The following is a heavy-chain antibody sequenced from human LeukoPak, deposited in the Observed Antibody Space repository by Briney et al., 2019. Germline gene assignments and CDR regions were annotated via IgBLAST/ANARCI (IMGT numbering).Heavy chain of an antibody. CDR3: ASAGNVDTAMGLDY. CDR2: IYYSGST. D-gene: IGHD5-18*01. CDR1: GGSISSYY. Sequence: SETLSLTCTVSGGSISSYYWSWIRQPPGKGLEWIGYIYYSGSTNYNPSLKSRVTISVDTSKNQFSLKLSSVTAADTAVYYCASAGNVDTAMGLDYWGQGTLVTVSS. J-gene: IGHJ4*02. V-gene: IGHV4-59*01.